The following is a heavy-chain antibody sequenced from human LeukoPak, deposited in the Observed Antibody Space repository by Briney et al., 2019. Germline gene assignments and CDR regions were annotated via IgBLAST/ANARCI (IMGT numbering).Heavy chain of an antibody. Sequence: GGSLRLSCAASGFTFSTYAMSWVRQAPGKGLEWVSVISSSGHRTYHADSVKGRYTISRDNSKNTLYLQMNSLRAEDTAVYYCAKDLELLDYWGQGTLVTVSS. CDR2: ISSSGHRT. CDR1: GFTFSTYA. D-gene: IGHD1-7*01. V-gene: IGHV3-23*01. J-gene: IGHJ4*02. CDR3: AKDLELLDY.